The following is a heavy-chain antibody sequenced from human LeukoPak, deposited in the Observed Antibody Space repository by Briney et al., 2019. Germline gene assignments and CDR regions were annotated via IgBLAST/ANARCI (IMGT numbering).Heavy chain of an antibody. J-gene: IGHJ4*02. CDR2: IYSGGST. CDR1: GFTFSSYS. Sequence: GGSLRLSCAASGFTFSSYSMSWVRQAPGKGLEWVSVIYSGGSTYYADSVKGRFTISRDNSKNTLYLQMNSLRAEDTAVYYCARGGSSGYWGLFDYWGQGTLVTVSS. V-gene: IGHV3-53*01. CDR3: ARGGSSGYWGLFDY. D-gene: IGHD3-22*01.